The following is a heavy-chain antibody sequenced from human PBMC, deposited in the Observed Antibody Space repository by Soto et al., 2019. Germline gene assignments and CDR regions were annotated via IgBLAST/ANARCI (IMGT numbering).Heavy chain of an antibody. CDR3: GKGIPPEQ. CDR1: GFSFEDYG. D-gene: IGHD2-21*01. J-gene: IGHJ4*02. V-gene: IGHV3-9*01. CDR2: ISWNSEDT. Sequence: EVQLVESGGGLVQPGRSLRLSCRDSGFSFEDYGMHWVRQAPGKGLEWVSSISWNSEDTGYADSVRGRFTTSRDNAKNSLYLEMNSLRPEDTALYFCGKGIPPEQWGQGTQVTVSS.